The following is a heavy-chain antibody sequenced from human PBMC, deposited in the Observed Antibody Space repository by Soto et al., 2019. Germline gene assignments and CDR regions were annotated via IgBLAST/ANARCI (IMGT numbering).Heavy chain of an antibody. CDR3: ARLIGHSSDYYYGIDV. D-gene: IGHD5-18*01. CDR2: IYPGDSDT. J-gene: IGHJ6*02. Sequence: GCVSLIPGTGLEWMGIIYPGDSDTRYSPSFQGQVTFSADKSISTAYLQWSSLKASDTAIYYCARLIGHSSDYYYGIDVSGQGTTLSVYS. V-gene: IGHV5-51*01.